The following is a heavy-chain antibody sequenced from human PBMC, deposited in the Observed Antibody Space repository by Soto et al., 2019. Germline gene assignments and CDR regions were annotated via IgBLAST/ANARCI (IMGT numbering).Heavy chain of an antibody. CDR1: GGTFSSYT. J-gene: IGHJ5*02. Sequence: QVQLVQSGAEVKKPGSSVKVSCKASGGTFSSYTISWVRQAPGQGLEWMGRIIPILGIANYAQKFQGRVTINANKSTSTADMELSSLRSENTAVYYCAGSVCSGGSCYSTWGQGTLVTVSS. CDR2: IIPILGIA. D-gene: IGHD2-15*01. CDR3: AGSVCSGGSCYST. V-gene: IGHV1-69*02.